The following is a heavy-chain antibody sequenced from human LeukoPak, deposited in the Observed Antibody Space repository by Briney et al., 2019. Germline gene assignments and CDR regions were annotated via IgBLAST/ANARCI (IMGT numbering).Heavy chain of an antibody. Sequence: PGGSLRLSCAASGFTFGDYGMSWVRQAPGKGLEWVSAISSSGGDTIYTDSVKGRFTISRDNSKNTLYLQMNSLRAEDTAIYYCAKGGNSAPLDYWGQGTLVTVSS. D-gene: IGHD1-7*01. CDR3: AKGGNSAPLDY. CDR1: GFTFGDYG. J-gene: IGHJ4*02. V-gene: IGHV3-23*01. CDR2: ISSSGGDT.